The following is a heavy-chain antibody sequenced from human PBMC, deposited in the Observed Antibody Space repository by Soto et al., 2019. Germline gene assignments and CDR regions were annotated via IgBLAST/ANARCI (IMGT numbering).Heavy chain of an antibody. CDR1: GFTFSSYE. Sequence: GGSLRLSCAASGFTFSSYEMNWVRQAPGKGLEWVSYITSSGSTIYYADSVKGRFTISRDNAKKSLYLQMNSLRAEDTAVYYCARDGSSGLYWGQGTLVTVSS. CDR3: ARDGSSGLY. CDR2: ITSSGSTI. J-gene: IGHJ4*02. D-gene: IGHD3-22*01. V-gene: IGHV3-48*03.